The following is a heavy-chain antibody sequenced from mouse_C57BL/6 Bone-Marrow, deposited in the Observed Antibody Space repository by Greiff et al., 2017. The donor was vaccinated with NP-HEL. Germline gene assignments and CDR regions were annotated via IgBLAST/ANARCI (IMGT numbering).Heavy chain of an antibody. CDR1: GFSFNTYA. D-gene: IGHD1-1*01. V-gene: IGHV10-1*01. CDR3: VRHIVLRSLYAMDY. CDR2: IRSKSNNYAT. Sequence: EVHLVESGGGLVQPKGSLKLSCAASGFSFNTYAMNWVRQAPGKGLEWVARIRSKSNNYATYYADSVKDRFTISRDDSESMLYLQMNNLKTEDTAMYYCVRHIVLRSLYAMDYWGQGTSVTVSS. J-gene: IGHJ4*01.